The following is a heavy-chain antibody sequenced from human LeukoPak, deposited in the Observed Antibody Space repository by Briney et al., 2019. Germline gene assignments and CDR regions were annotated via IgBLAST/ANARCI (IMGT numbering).Heavy chain of an antibody. CDR1: GGSFSGYY. V-gene: IGHV4-34*01. Sequence: SETLSLTCAVYGGSFSGYYWSWIRQPPGKGLEWIGEINHSGSTNYNPSLKSRVTISVDTPKNQFSLKLSSVTAADTAVYYCARGLYYDSSGFEDYWGQGTLVTVSS. J-gene: IGHJ4*02. CDR2: INHSGST. CDR3: ARGLYYDSSGFEDY. D-gene: IGHD3-22*01.